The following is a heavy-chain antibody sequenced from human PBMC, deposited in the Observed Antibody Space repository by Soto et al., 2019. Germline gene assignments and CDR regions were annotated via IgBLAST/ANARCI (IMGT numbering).Heavy chain of an antibody. V-gene: IGHV4-30-4*01. CDR1: GGSISSGDYY. Sequence: SETLSLTCTVSGGSISSGDYYWSWIRQPPGKGLEWIGYIYYSGSTYYNPSLKSRVTISVDTSKNQFSLKLSSVTAADTAVYYCARAQIQDSSGYYCWFDPWGQGTLVTVSS. J-gene: IGHJ5*02. CDR2: IYYSGST. CDR3: ARAQIQDSSGYYCWFDP. D-gene: IGHD3-22*01.